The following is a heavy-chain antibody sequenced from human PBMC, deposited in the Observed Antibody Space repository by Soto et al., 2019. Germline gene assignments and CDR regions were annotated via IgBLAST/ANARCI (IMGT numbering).Heavy chain of an antibody. D-gene: IGHD3-9*01. CDR3: AKDDDGGILPAVIQAFDY. Sequence: EVQLLESGGGLVQPGGSLRLSCAASGFTFSSYAMSWVRQAPGKGLEWVSAISGSGGSTYYADSVKGRFTISRDNSKNTLYLQMNSLRAEDTAVYYCAKDDDGGILPAVIQAFDYWGQGTLVTVSS. CDR1: GFTFSSYA. J-gene: IGHJ4*02. V-gene: IGHV3-23*01. CDR2: ISGSGGST.